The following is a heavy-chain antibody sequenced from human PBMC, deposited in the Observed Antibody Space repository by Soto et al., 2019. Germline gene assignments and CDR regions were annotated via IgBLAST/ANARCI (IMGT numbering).Heavy chain of an antibody. D-gene: IGHD2-8*01. V-gene: IGHV3-30-3*01. J-gene: IGHJ4*02. Sequence: SLGLSCAASGFTFSIYAMHWVRQAPGKGLEWVAVISYDGSNKYYADSVKGRFTISRDNSKNTLYLQMNSLRAEDTAVYYCARVESTVWYYFDYWGQGTLVTVSS. CDR3: ARVESTVWYYFDY. CDR1: GFTFSIYA. CDR2: ISYDGSNK.